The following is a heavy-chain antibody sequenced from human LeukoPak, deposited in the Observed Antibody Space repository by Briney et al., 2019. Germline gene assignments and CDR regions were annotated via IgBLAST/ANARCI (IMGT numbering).Heavy chain of an antibody. J-gene: IGHJ2*01. Sequence: SETLSLTCTVSGGSISSYYWSWIRQPPGKGLEWIGYIYYSGSTNYNPSLKSRVTISVDTSKNQFSLKLSSVTAADTAVYYCARGWSRDWYFDLWGRGTLVTVSS. CDR3: ARGWSRDWYFDL. D-gene: IGHD6-13*01. V-gene: IGHV4-59*12. CDR1: GGSISSYY. CDR2: IYYSGST.